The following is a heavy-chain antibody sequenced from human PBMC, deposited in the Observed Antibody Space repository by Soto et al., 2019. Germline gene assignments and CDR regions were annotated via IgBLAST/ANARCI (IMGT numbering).Heavy chain of an antibody. Sequence: SQTLSLTCAISGDSVSSNSAAWNWIRQSPSRGLEWLGRTYYRSKWYNDYAVSVKSRITINPDTSKNQFSLQLNSVTPEDTAVYYCVRAQGKLELRIPYFDYWGQGTLVTVSS. CDR2: TYYRSKWYN. V-gene: IGHV6-1*01. CDR3: VRAQGKLELRIPYFDY. D-gene: IGHD1-7*01. J-gene: IGHJ4*02. CDR1: GDSVSSNSAA.